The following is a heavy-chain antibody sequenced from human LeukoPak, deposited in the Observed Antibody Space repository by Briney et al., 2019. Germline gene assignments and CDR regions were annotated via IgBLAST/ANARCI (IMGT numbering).Heavy chain of an antibody. Sequence: GRSLRLSCAASGFTFSSYGMHWVRQAPGKGLEWVAVIWYDGSNKYYADSVKGRFTISRDNSKNTLYLQMNSLRAEDTDVYYCAKWYGDYGFWFDPWGQGTLVTVSS. CDR1: GFTFSSYG. D-gene: IGHD4-17*01. CDR3: AKWYGDYGFWFDP. V-gene: IGHV3-33*06. CDR2: IWYDGSNK. J-gene: IGHJ5*02.